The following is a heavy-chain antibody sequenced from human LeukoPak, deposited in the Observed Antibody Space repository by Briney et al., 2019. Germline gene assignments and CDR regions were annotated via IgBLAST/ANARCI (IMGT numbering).Heavy chain of an antibody. D-gene: IGHD6-19*01. CDR1: GGSISSSSYY. CDR3: ARDQWLGQFDY. CDR2: IYTSGST. J-gene: IGHJ4*02. Sequence: PSETLSLTCTVSGGSISSSSYYWSWIRQPAGKGLEWIGRIYTSGSTNYNPSLKSRVTMSVDTSKNQFSLKLSSVTAADTAVYYCARDQWLGQFDYWGQGTLVTVSS. V-gene: IGHV4-61*02.